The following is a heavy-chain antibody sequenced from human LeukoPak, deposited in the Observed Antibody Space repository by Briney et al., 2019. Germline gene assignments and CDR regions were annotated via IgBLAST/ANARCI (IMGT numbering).Heavy chain of an antibody. J-gene: IGHJ4*02. CDR2: IYSGGST. CDR1: GFTVSSNY. V-gene: IGHV3-66*01. D-gene: IGHD5-24*01. Sequence: GGSLRLSCAASGFTVSSNYMSWVRQAPGKGLEWVSVIYSGGSTYYADTVKGRLTISRDNSKNTLYLQMNSLRAEDTAVYYCARVGSVEMATMDWGQGTLVTVSS. CDR3: ARVGSVEMATMD.